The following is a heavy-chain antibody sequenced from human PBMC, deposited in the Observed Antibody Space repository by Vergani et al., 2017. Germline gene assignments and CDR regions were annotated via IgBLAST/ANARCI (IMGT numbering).Heavy chain of an antibody. CDR3: ARDRLAQQYDYCMDV. J-gene: IGHJ6*02. Sequence: EVQLVESGGGLVKPGGSLRLSCAASGFTFSSYSMNWVRQAPGKGLEWVSSISSSSSYKYYADSVKGRFTISRDNAKNSLYLQMNSLRAEDTAVYYCARDRLAQQYDYCMDVWGQGTTVTVSS. D-gene: IGHD3-9*01. V-gene: IGHV3-21*01. CDR2: ISSSSSYK. CDR1: GFTFSSYS.